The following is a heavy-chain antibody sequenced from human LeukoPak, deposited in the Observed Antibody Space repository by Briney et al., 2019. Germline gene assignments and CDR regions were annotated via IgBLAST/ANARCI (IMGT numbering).Heavy chain of an antibody. V-gene: IGHV4-30-4*08. Sequence: KPSETLSLTCAVYGGSFSAYYWSWIRQPPGKGLEWIGYIYYSGSTYYNPSLKSRVTISVDTSKNQFSLKLSSVTAADTAVYYCARAPLEVDYWGQGTLVTVSS. CDR1: GGSFSAYY. CDR2: IYYSGST. D-gene: IGHD1-1*01. CDR3: ARAPLEVDY. J-gene: IGHJ4*02.